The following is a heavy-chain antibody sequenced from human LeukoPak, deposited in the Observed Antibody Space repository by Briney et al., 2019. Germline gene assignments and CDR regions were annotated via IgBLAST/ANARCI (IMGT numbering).Heavy chain of an antibody. CDR2: IYHSGST. D-gene: IGHD6-6*01. J-gene: IGHJ3*02. Sequence: SETLSLTCAVSGYSISSGYYWGWIRQPPGKGLKWIGSIYHSGSTYYNPSLKSRVTISVDMSKNQFSLKLRSVTAADTAVYYCARHTPPGSSSAFDIWGQGTTVTVSS. CDR1: GYSISSGYY. CDR3: ARHTPPGSSSAFDI. V-gene: IGHV4-38-2*01.